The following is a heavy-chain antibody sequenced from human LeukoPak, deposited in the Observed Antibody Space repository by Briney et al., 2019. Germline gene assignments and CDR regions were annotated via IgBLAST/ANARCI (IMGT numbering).Heavy chain of an antibody. J-gene: IGHJ4*02. CDR2: IYTSGST. CDR1: GGSISSYY. CDR3: ARRPRNSGSYDGPPGLDY. D-gene: IGHD1-26*01. V-gene: IGHV4-4*07. Sequence: SETLSLTCSVSGGSISSYYWSWIRQPAGKGLEWIGRIYTSGSTNYNPSLKSRVIMSVDTSKNQFSLKLSSVTAADTAVYYCARRPRNSGSYDGPPGLDYWGQGTLVTVSS.